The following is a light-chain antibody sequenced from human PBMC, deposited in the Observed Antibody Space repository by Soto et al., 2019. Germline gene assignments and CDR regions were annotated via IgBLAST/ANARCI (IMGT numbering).Light chain of an antibody. CDR3: MQALQTPPT. CDR1: QSLLHSDGYNY. J-gene: IGKJ1*01. V-gene: IGKV2-28*01. CDR2: LGS. Sequence: DIMMTQSPVSLPVTPGEPASISCRSHQSLLHSDGYNYLDWYLQKPGQSPQLLIYLGSNRASGVPDRFSGSGSGTDFTLKISRVEAEDVGVYYCMQALQTPPTFGQGTKVEIK.